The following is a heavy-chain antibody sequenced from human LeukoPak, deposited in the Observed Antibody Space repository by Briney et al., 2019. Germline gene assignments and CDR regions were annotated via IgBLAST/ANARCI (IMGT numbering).Heavy chain of an antibody. CDR2: VTSSSSYV. D-gene: IGHD3-22*01. Sequence: PGGSLRLSCAASGFTFSWYSMHWVRQAPGKGLEWVSSVTSSSSYVYYGDSVKGRFTISRDNAKNTLFLQMNSLTAEDTAVYYCAKDGSHYYDSSGYYPDYWGQGTLVTVSS. CDR3: AKDGSHYYDSSGYYPDY. CDR1: GFTFSWYS. V-gene: IGHV3-21*01. J-gene: IGHJ4*02.